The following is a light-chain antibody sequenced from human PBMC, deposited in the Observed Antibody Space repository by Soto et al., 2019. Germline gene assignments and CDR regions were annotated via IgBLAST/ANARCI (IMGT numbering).Light chain of an antibody. CDR2: AAS. V-gene: IGKV1-39*01. J-gene: IGKJ1*01. Sequence: DIQMTQSPASLSASLGDRVTLACRASQSSSSYVNWYQQKPGKAPKLLRVAASNLQRWGPSRFSGRGAVTDFTLTSSRLQPEVFATYYCHQLTKVPWTFGQGTKVDIK. CDR3: HQLTKVPWT. CDR1: QSSSSY.